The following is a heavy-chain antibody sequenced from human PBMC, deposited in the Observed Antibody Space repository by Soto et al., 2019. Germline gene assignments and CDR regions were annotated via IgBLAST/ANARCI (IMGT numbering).Heavy chain of an antibody. Sequence: SETLSLTCTVSGGSIGSGAYYWTWIRQPPGKGLEWIGNIYHTGTTNYNPSLKSRLTISLDTSKNQFSLKLNSVTAADTAVYYCARTAWHFFDYWGQGTLVTVSS. J-gene: IGHJ4*02. CDR1: GGSIGSGAYY. D-gene: IGHD3-3*02. V-gene: IGHV4-31*03. CDR2: IYHTGTT. CDR3: ARTAWHFFDY.